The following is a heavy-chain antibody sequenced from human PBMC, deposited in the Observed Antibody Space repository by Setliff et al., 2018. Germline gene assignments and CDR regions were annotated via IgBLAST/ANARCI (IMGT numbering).Heavy chain of an antibody. CDR2: MNPNSGNT. V-gene: IGHV1-8*01. D-gene: IGHD3-16*02. CDR3: ARGPGYRSDHSNESY. Sequence: ASVKVSCKASGYTFTNYDINWVRQATGQGLEWIGWMNPNSGNTGYAQKFQGRVTMTRDTAISTAYMELGRLRSEDTAVYYCARGPGYRSDHSNESYWCQGTLVTVSS. J-gene: IGHJ4*02. CDR1: GYTFTNYD.